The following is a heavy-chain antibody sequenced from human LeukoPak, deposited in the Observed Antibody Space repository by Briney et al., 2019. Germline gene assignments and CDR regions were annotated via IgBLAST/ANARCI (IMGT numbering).Heavy chain of an antibody. Sequence: GGSLRLSCAASGFTVSSNYMSWVRQAPGKGLEWVSVIYSGGSTYYADSVKGRFTISRDNSKNTLYLQMNSLRAEDTAVYYCARVQLPPFYYGSGSYYTFDYWGQGTLVTVSS. CDR3: ARVQLPPFYYGSGSYYTFDY. D-gene: IGHD3-10*01. CDR2: IYSGGST. CDR1: GFTVSSNY. J-gene: IGHJ4*02. V-gene: IGHV3-66*01.